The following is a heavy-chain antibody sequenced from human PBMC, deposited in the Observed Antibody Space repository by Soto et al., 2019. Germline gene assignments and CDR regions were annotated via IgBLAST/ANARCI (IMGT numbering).Heavy chain of an antibody. Sequence: EVQLLESGGGLVQPGGSLRLSCAASGFTFSSHYMNWVRQAPGKGLEWVSVIYSGGSTYYEVSVKGGCTISRDNPKNTRYLPMDSLRDEDTAVYYCAREFHCWGQGTLVTVSS. D-gene: IGHD2-21*01. CDR2: IYSGGST. CDR1: GFTFSSHY. J-gene: IGHJ4*02. CDR3: AREFHC. V-gene: IGHV3-66*01.